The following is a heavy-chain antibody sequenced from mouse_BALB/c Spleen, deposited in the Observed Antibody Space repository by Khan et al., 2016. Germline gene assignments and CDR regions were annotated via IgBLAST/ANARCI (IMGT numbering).Heavy chain of an antibody. Sequence: QVQLKQSGPGLVQPSQTLSITCTVSGFSLISYGVHWVRQSPGKGLEWLGVIWSGGSTDYNDAFISRLSISTDNSKSQVFFKMNSLQADDTAIYYCAGDDFSFVYWGQGTTLTVST. J-gene: IGHJ2*01. V-gene: IGHV2-2*01. CDR1: GFSLISYG. CDR3: AGDDFSFVY. CDR2: IWSGGST. D-gene: IGHD2-13*01.